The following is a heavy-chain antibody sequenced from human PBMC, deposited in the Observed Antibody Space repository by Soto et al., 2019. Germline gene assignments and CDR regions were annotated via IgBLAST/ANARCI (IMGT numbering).Heavy chain of an antibody. Sequence: EVQLVESGGGLVQPGESLRLSCSASGFTSSNYWMIWVRQAPGMGLEWVASINQDGSKKYYVDSVKGRFAASRDNAKNSLFLQLNSLRAEDSAVYYCARDHSSGCSFQYWGQGTLVTVSS. V-gene: IGHV3-7*03. CDR3: ARDHSSGCSFQY. CDR2: INQDGSKK. CDR1: GFTSSNYW. J-gene: IGHJ1*01. D-gene: IGHD6-19*01.